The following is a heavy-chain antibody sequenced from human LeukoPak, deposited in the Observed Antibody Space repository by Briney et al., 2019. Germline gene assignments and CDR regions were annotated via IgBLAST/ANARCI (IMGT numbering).Heavy chain of an antibody. D-gene: IGHD5-24*01. CDR3: AKEGLEMATITSYYYYGMDV. CDR2: INSDGSST. V-gene: IGHV3-74*01. Sequence: GGSLRLSCAASGFTFSSYWMHWVRQAPGKGLVWVSRINSDGSSTTYADSVKGRFTISRDNAKNTLYLQMNSLRAEDTAVYYCAKEGLEMATITSYYYYGMDVWGQGTTVTVSS. J-gene: IGHJ6*02. CDR1: GFTFSSYW.